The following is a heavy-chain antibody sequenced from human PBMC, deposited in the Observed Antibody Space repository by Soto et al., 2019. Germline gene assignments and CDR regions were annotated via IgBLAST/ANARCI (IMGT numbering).Heavy chain of an antibody. Sequence: SETLSLTCTVSGDSLSSGGHYWSWIRQPPGKGLEWIGEINHSGSINYNPSLKSRVTISVDTSKNQFSLKLRSVTAADTAIYYCARGNGMILAVQGDAPDKQYLDSWSQGTLVTVSS. D-gene: IGHD3-22*01. CDR3: ARGNGMILAVQGDAPDKQYLDS. CDR1: GDSLSSGGHY. CDR2: INHSGSI. V-gene: IGHV4-61*08. J-gene: IGHJ4*02.